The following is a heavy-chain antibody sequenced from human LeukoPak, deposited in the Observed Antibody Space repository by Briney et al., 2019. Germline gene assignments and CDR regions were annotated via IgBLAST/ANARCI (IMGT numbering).Heavy chain of an antibody. Sequence: SETLSLTCTVSGGSISSYYWSWIRQPPGKGLEWIGYIYYSGSTNYNPSLKSRVTISVDTSKNQFPLKLSSVTAADTAVYYCARRAWGFDPWGQGTLVTVSS. D-gene: IGHD7-27*01. CDR1: GGSISSYY. CDR2: IYYSGST. J-gene: IGHJ5*02. CDR3: ARRAWGFDP. V-gene: IGHV4-59*01.